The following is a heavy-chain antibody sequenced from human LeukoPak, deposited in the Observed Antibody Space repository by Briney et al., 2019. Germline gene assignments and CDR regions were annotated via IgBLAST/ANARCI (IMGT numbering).Heavy chain of an antibody. CDR3: AKGLTGYYFDY. J-gene: IGHJ4*02. CDR1: GFTFSNYA. D-gene: IGHD3-9*01. Sequence: PGGSLRLSCAASGFTFSNYAMSWVRQAPGKGLEWVSGISGSGSSTYYADSVKGRVTISRDNSKNTLYLQMNSLRAEDTAVYYCAKGLTGYYFDYWGQGTLVTVSS. CDR2: ISGSGSST. V-gene: IGHV3-23*01.